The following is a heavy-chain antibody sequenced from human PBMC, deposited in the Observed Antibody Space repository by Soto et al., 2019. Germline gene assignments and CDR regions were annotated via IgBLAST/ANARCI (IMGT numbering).Heavy chain of an antibody. Sequence: QVQLVQSGAEVKKPGASVKVSCKASGYTFTSYAMHWGRQAPGQRLEWMGWINAGNGNTKYSQKFQDRVTITRDTAASTAYMELNSLRSEDTAGYYCARGYGSGNDDWGQGTLVTGSS. V-gene: IGHV1-3*01. CDR3: ARGYGSGNDD. CDR1: GYTFTSYA. J-gene: IGHJ4*02. D-gene: IGHD3-10*01. CDR2: INAGNGNT.